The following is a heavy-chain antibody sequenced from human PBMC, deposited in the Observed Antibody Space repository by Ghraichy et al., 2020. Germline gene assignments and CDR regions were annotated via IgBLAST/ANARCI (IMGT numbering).Heavy chain of an antibody. J-gene: IGHJ4*02. D-gene: IGHD2-2*01. V-gene: IGHV1-18*04. Sequence: ASVKVSCKASGYTFTSYGISWVRQAPGQGLEWMGWISAYNGNTNYAQKLQGRVTMTTDTSTSTAYMELRSLRSDDTAVYYCARAPSGVVVPAADYWGQGTLVTVSS. CDR1: GYTFTSYG. CDR3: ARAPSGVVVPAADY. CDR2: ISAYNGNT.